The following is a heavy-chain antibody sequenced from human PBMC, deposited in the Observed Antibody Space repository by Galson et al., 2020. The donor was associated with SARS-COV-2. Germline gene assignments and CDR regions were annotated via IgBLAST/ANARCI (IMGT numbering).Heavy chain of an antibody. CDR1: GGSFSGYY. Sequence: SETLSLTCAVYGGSFSGYYWSWIRQPPGKGLEWIGEINHSGSTNYNPSLKSRVTISVDTSKNQFSLKLSSVTAADTAVYYCARGGLLWGYYYYMDVWGKGTTVTVSS. J-gene: IGHJ6*03. D-gene: IGHD3-16*01. V-gene: IGHV4-34*01. CDR2: INHSGST. CDR3: ARGGLLWGYYYYMDV.